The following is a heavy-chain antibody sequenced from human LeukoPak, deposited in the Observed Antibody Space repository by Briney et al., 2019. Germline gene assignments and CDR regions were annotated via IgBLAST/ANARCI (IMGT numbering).Heavy chain of an antibody. D-gene: IGHD3-22*01. Sequence: PSETLSLTCTVSGDSISSYYWSWIRQPPGKGLEWIGSIYYSGSTYYNPSLKSRVTISVDTSKNQFSLKLSSVTAADTAVYYCAGSITMIVVVNDAFDIWGQGTMVTVSS. V-gene: IGHV4-59*04. CDR1: GDSISSYY. J-gene: IGHJ3*02. CDR2: IYYSGST. CDR3: AGSITMIVVVNDAFDI.